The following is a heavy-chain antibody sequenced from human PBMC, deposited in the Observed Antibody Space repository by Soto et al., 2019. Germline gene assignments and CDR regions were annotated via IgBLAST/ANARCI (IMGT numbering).Heavy chain of an antibody. D-gene: IGHD2-21*02. V-gene: IGHV3-23*01. Sequence: DVLLSASGGGLVHPGGSLRVSCAASGFTFNNYAMNWVRQIPGKGLEWVSSISGNAGSTWYADSVKGRFTISRDNSQGTVSLQMSSLRADDTAIYYCAKGIHVMVVPGTAYFDSWGRGTLVTVSP. CDR1: GFTFNNYA. J-gene: IGHJ4*02. CDR2: ISGNAGST. CDR3: AKGIHVMVVPGTAYFDS.